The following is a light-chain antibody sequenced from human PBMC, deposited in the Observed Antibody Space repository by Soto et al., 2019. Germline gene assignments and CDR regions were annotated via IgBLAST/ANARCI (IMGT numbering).Light chain of an antibody. J-gene: IGLJ1*01. V-gene: IGLV2-8*01. CDR3: KSYAGSNTYV. CDR2: EVV. CDR1: SSDVGSYNH. Sequence: QSALTQPASVSGSPGQSITISCTGISSDVGSYNHVSWYQQHPGKAPRLIIYEVVQRPSGVPDRFSGSKSGNTASLTVSGLQAADEADYFCKSYAGSNTYVFGSGTKLTVL.